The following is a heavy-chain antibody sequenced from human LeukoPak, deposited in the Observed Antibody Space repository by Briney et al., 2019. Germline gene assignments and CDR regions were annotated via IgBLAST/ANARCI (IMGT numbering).Heavy chain of an antibody. J-gene: IGHJ4*02. CDR1: GDSINSGSYH. Sequence: SETLSLTCTVSGDSINSGSYHRGWIRQPPGKGLEWIGSIQHSGNTYYNPSLKSRLTISVDTSKNQFSLKLNSVTAADTAVYYCARDGSHWGQGTLVTVSS. D-gene: IGHD2-2*03. CDR3: ARDGSH. CDR2: IQHSGNT. V-gene: IGHV4-39*02.